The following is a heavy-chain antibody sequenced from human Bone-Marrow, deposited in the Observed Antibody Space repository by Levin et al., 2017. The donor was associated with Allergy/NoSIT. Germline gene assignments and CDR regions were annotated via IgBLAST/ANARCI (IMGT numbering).Heavy chain of an antibody. CDR1: GGSISSAGYH. D-gene: IGHD4-17*01. V-gene: IGHV4-31*03. J-gene: IGHJ4*02. CDR3: ARLDGYSMDD. Sequence: SETLSLTCTVSGGSISSAGYHWTWIRQYPGKGLEWIGYISYRGSTYFNPSLKSRLTMSIDTSEQHFSLNLTSVSAADTAIYYCARLDGYSMDDWGQGALVTVSS. CDR2: ISYRGST.